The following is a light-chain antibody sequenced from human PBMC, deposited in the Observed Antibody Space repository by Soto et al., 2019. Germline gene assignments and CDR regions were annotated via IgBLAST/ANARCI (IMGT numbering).Light chain of an antibody. J-gene: IGKJ2*01. V-gene: IGKV3-20*01. CDR2: GAS. Sequence: EIVLPQSPGPLSLSPGERATLSCRASQSVSSSYLAWYQQKPGQAPRLLIYGASSRATGIPDRFSGSGSGTDFTLTISRLEPEDFAVYYCQQYGSSLYTFGQGTKREIK. CDR1: QSVSSSY. CDR3: QQYGSSLYT.